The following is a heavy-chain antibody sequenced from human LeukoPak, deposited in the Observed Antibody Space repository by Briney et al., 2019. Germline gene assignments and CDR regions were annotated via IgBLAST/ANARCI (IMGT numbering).Heavy chain of an antibody. CDR2: IRSKANSYAT. Sequence: SGGSLRLSCAASGLTFSGSTMNWVRQASGKGLEWVGRIRSKANSYATSYAASVKGRFIISRDDSKNTAYLHMNSLRTEDTAVYYCIRLPDWGQGTLVTVSS. CDR3: IRLPD. CDR1: GLTFSGST. J-gene: IGHJ1*01. V-gene: IGHV3-73*01.